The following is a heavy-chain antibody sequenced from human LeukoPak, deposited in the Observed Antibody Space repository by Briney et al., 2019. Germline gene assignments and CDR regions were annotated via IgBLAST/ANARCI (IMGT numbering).Heavy chain of an antibody. CDR2: IYSGGST. Sequence: GGSLRLSCAASGFTVSSNYMSWVRQAPGKGPEWVSVIYSGGSTYYADSVKGRFTISRDNSKNTLYLQMNSLRAEDTAVYYCARDYGDVGFDYWGQGTLVTVSS. J-gene: IGHJ4*02. V-gene: IGHV3-66*02. CDR1: GFTVSSNY. D-gene: IGHD4-17*01. CDR3: ARDYGDVGFDY.